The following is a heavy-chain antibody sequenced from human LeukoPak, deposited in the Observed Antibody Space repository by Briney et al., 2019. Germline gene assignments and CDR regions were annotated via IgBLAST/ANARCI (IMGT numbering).Heavy chain of an antibody. J-gene: IGHJ5*02. CDR3: ARDSRIAARREGYNWFDP. V-gene: IGHV1-2*06. Sequence: ASVKVSCKASGYTFTDYYMHWVRQAPGQGLEWMGRINPNSGGRNYAEKFQGRLTMHRDTSISTDYMELSRLRSDDTAVYYCARDSRIAARREGYNWFDPWGQGTLVTVSS. CDR2: INPNSGGR. CDR1: GYTFTDYY. D-gene: IGHD6-6*01.